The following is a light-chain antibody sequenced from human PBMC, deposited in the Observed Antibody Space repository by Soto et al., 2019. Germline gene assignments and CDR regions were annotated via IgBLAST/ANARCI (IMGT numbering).Light chain of an antibody. Sequence: EIVLTQSPGTLSLSPGERATLSCRASQSVSSYLAWYQQKPGQAPRLLIYGASSRATGIPDRFSGSGSGTDFTLTISSLEPEDFAVYYCQQRSNWLTWTFGQGTKVDIK. J-gene: IGKJ1*01. CDR2: GAS. CDR1: QSVSSY. CDR3: QQRSNWLTWT. V-gene: IGKV3-11*01.